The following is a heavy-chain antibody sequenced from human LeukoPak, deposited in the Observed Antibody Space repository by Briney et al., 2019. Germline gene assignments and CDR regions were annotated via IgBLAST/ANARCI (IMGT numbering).Heavy chain of an antibody. V-gene: IGHV3-48*01. J-gene: IGHJ4*02. D-gene: IGHD2-2*01. CDR2: ISSDGYTI. Sequence: GGSLRLSCAASGFTFSNYNMNWVRQAPGKGLEWVPYISSDGYTIFYADSVQGRFTISRDNAKNSLFLQMNSLRAEDTAMHYCARPYCSSTSCPTFDDWGQGTLVTVSS. CDR3: ARPYCSSTSCPTFDD. CDR1: GFTFSNYN.